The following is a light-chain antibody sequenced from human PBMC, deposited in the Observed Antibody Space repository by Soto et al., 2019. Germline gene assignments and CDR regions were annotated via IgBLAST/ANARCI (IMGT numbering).Light chain of an antibody. Sequence: IAFTKFPDTPSVSPGARPTLSCSASQSASTYSLAWYQHKPGQAPRLLIYAASSRATGIPDRFSGGGPGTDFTLTISRLEPEDCAVYHCQQYRSSPPTFGQETKVDIK. J-gene: IGKJ1*01. CDR2: AAS. V-gene: IGKV3-20*01. CDR1: QSASTYS. CDR3: QQYRSSPPT.